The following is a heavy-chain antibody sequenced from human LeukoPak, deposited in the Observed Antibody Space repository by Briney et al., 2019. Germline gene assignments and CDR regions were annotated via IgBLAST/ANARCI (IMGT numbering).Heavy chain of an antibody. CDR1: GFTVSSNY. D-gene: IGHD5-18*01. V-gene: IGHV3-66*01. J-gene: IGHJ4*02. Sequence: GGSLRLSCAASGFTVSSNYMNWVRQAPGKGREWVSAIYGGGSPYYADSVKGRFTISRDNSKNTLYLQMNSLRAEDTAVYYCARDLNTARFDYWGQGTLVTVSS. CDR2: IYGGGSP. CDR3: ARDLNTARFDY.